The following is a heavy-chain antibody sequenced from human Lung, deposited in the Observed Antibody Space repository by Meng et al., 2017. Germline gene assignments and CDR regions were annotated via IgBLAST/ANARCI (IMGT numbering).Heavy chain of an antibody. CDR3: ARGQKGYFDL. CDR1: GGSIRSSNYY. Sequence: QGELPEPGPGLVKPSQTLSLTCTVSGGSIRSSNYYWSWIRQPPGKGLEWSGHIYNSGSTYYNPSLKSRITISVDTSKNQFSLKLSSVTAADTAVYYCARGQKGYFDLWGRGTLVTVSS. V-gene: IGHV4-30-4*01. J-gene: IGHJ2*01. CDR2: IYNSGST.